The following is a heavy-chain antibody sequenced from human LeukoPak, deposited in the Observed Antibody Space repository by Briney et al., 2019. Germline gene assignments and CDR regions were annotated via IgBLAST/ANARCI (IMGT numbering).Heavy chain of an antibody. Sequence: SETLSLTCAVYGGSFSGYYWSWIRQPPGKGLEWIGNIYYSGNTYYSPSLKSRVTISVDTSKNQFSLNLSSVTAADTAVYYCARESYYDSSGYSHDAFDIWGQGTMVTVSS. J-gene: IGHJ3*02. D-gene: IGHD3-22*01. CDR3: ARESYYDSSGYSHDAFDI. CDR2: IYYSGNT. CDR1: GGSFSGYY. V-gene: IGHV4-34*11.